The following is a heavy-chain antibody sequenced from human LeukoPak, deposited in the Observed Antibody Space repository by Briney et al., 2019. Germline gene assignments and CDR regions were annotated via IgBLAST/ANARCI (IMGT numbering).Heavy chain of an antibody. V-gene: IGHV5-51*01. CDR1: GYRFTSYW. CDR3: ARRATYCSGGSCYWFDP. J-gene: IGHJ5*02. CDR2: IYPGDSDT. Sequence: GESLQISFKGSGYRFTSYWIGWVRPMPGKGLEWMGIIYPGDSDTRYSPSFQGQVTISADKSISTAYLQWSSLKASDTAMYYCARRATYCSGGSCYWFDPWGQGTLVTVSS. D-gene: IGHD2-15*01.